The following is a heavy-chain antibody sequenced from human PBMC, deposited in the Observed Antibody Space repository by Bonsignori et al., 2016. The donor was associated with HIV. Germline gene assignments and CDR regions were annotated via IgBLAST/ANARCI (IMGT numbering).Heavy chain of an antibody. CDR1: KFTFSSYP. Sequence: GGSLRLSCAASKFTFSSYPMHWVRQAPGKGLEWVAVISFDGRNKYYADSVKGRFTISRDNSKNTLSLQMNTLRLQDTAVYYCSRAALWGVTASSYYFMDVWGNGTTVTVSS. D-gene: IGHD2-21*02. V-gene: IGHV3-30*04. CDR2: ISFDGRNK. CDR3: SRAALWGVTASSYYFMDV. J-gene: IGHJ6*03.